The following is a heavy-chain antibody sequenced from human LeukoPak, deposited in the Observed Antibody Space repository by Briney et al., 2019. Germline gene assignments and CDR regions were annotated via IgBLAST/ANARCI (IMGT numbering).Heavy chain of an antibody. CDR2: INHSGGS. Sequence: SETLSLTCVVSGGSFSGYYLTWIRQAPGKGLEWIGDINHSGGSAYNPSLKSRASVSLDTSKNQFSLYLTSVTAADTAVYFCARLPDSEPIDTWGQGTLVTVSS. J-gene: IGHJ4*02. V-gene: IGHV4-34*01. CDR3: ARLPDSEPIDT. D-gene: IGHD2-21*01. CDR1: GGSFSGYY.